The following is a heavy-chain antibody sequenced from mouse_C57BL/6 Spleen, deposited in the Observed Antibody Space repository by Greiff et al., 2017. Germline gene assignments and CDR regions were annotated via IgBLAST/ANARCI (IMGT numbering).Heavy chain of an antibody. CDR1: GFSLTSYG. CDR3: ASGDYGNAGFAY. V-gene: IGHV2-6*01. D-gene: IGHD2-1*01. Sequence: QVQLKESGPGLVAPSQSLSITCTVSGFSLTSYGVDWVRQSPGKGLEWLGVIWGVGSTNYTSALKSSLSISKDNSKSQVFLKMNSLQTDDTAMYYCASGDYGNAGFAYWGQGTLVTVSA. J-gene: IGHJ3*01. CDR2: IWGVGST.